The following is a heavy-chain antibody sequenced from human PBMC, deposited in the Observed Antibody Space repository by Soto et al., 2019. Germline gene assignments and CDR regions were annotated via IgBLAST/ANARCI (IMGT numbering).Heavy chain of an antibody. D-gene: IGHD3-22*01. Sequence: QVQLVQSGAEVKKPGSSVKVSCKASGGTFSSYTISWVRQAPGQGLEWMGRIIPILGIANYAQKFQGRVTITADKSTSTAYMELSSLRSEDTAVYYCATRHPYDSSMSVVYYYYYGMDVWGQGTTVTVSS. V-gene: IGHV1-69*02. CDR3: ATRHPYDSSMSVVYYYYYGMDV. CDR1: GGTFSSYT. CDR2: IIPILGIA. J-gene: IGHJ6*02.